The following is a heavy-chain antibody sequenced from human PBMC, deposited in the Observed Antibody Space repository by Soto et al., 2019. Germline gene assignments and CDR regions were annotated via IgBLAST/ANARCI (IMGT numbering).Heavy chain of an antibody. CDR2: IYWNDDK. CDR3: AHSQARITIFGVAEARYYFDY. CDR1: GFSLSTSGVG. Sequence: SGPTLVNPTQTLTLTCTFSGFSLSTSGVGVGWIRQPPGKALEWLALIYWNDDKRYSPSLKSRLTITKDTSKNQVVLTMTNMDPVDTATYYCAHSQARITIFGVAEARYYFDYWGQGTLVTVSS. D-gene: IGHD3-3*01. V-gene: IGHV2-5*01. J-gene: IGHJ4*02.